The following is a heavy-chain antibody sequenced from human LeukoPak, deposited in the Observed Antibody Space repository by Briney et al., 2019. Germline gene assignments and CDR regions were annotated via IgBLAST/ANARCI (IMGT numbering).Heavy chain of an antibody. CDR3: ARLDSSSWYYDY. D-gene: IGHD6-13*01. V-gene: IGHV4-30-4*08. J-gene: IGHJ4*02. Sequence: SQTLSLTCTVSGGSISSGDYYWSWICQPPGKGLVWIGYIYYSGSTYYNPSLKSRVTISVDTSKNQFSLKLSSVTAADTAVYYCARLDSSSWYYDYWGQGTLVTVSS. CDR2: IYYSGST. CDR1: GGSISSGDYY.